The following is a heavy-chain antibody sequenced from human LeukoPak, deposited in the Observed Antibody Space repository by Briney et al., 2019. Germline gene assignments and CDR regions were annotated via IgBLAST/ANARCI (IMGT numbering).Heavy chain of an antibody. J-gene: IGHJ6*03. CDR3: ARDSGEGNYYYMDV. Sequence: PGGSLRLSCAASGFTFSNAWMSWVRQAPGKGLEWVSYISSSSSTIYYADSVKGRFTISRDNAKNSLYLQMNSLRAEDTAVYYCARDSGEGNYYYMDVWGKGTTVTVSS. CDR2: ISSSSSTI. CDR1: GFTFSNAW. D-gene: IGHD1-26*01. V-gene: IGHV3-48*01.